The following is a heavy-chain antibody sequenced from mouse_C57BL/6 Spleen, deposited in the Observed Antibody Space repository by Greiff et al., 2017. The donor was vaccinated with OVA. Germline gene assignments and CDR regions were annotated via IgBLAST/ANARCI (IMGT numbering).Heavy chain of an antibody. J-gene: IGHJ3*01. CDR2: IYPRSGNT. Sequence: QVQLQQSGAELARPGASVKLSCKASGYTFTSYGISWVKQRTGQGLEWIGEIYPRSGNTYYNEKFKGKATLTADKSSSTAYMELRSLTSEDSAVYFCARGEGYGNYDWFADWGQGTLVTVSA. D-gene: IGHD2-1*01. CDR3: ARGEGYGNYDWFAD. CDR1: GYTFTSYG. V-gene: IGHV1-81*01.